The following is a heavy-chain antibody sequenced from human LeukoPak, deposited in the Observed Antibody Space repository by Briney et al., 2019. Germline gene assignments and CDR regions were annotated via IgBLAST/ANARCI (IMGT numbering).Heavy chain of an antibody. V-gene: IGHV4-59*01. CDR1: DGSISSYY. J-gene: IGHJ6*03. D-gene: IGHD3-22*01. CDR3: ARDAYYYDSSGYYYYYMDV. CDR2: IYYSGST. Sequence: SETLSLTCTISDGSISSYYWSWIRQPPGKGLEWIGYIYYSGSTNYNPSLKSRATISVDTSKNQFSLKLSSVTAADTAVYYCARDAYYYDSSGYYYYYMDVWGKGTTVTVSS.